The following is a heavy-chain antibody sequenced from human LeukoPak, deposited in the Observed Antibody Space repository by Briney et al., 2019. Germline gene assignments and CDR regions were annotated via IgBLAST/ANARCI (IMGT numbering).Heavy chain of an antibody. D-gene: IGHD2-15*01. V-gene: IGHV1-2*02. CDR1: GYTFTGYY. J-gene: IGHJ5*02. CDR3: ARVVVVAADNWFDP. CDR2: INPNSGGT. Sequence: ASVKVSCKASGYTFTGYYMHWVRQASGQGLEWMGWINPNSGGTNYAQKFQGRVTMTRDTSISTAYMELSRLRSDDTAVYYCARVVVVAADNWFDPWGQGTLVTVSS.